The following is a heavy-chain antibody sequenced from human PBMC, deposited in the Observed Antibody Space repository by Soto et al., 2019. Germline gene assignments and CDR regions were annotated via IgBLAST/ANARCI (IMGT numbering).Heavy chain of an antibody. Sequence: PGGSLRLSCAASGFTFSSYWMIWVRQAPGKGLEWVANIKQDGSEKYYVDSVKGRFTISRDNAKNSLYLQMNSLRAEDTAVYYCARDYVYCSSTSCYGYYFDYWGQGTLVTVSS. J-gene: IGHJ4*02. CDR1: GFTFSSYW. D-gene: IGHD2-2*01. CDR3: ARDYVYCSSTSCYGYYFDY. CDR2: IKQDGSEK. V-gene: IGHV3-7*03.